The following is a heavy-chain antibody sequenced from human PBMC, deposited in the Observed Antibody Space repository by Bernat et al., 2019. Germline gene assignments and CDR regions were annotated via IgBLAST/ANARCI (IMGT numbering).Heavy chain of an antibody. V-gene: IGHV3-23*01. CDR3: AKDLKSYYYDSSGYGPIRAFDI. CDR2: ISGSGGST. J-gene: IGHJ3*02. CDR1: GFTFSSYA. D-gene: IGHD3-22*01. Sequence: EVQLLESGGGLVQPGGSLRLSCAASGFTFSSYAMSWVRQAPGKGLEWVSAISGSGGSTYYPDCRKGRFTISRENSKKTMYLQMNSLRAEDTAVYYCAKDLKSYYYDSSGYGPIRAFDIWGQGTMVTVSS.